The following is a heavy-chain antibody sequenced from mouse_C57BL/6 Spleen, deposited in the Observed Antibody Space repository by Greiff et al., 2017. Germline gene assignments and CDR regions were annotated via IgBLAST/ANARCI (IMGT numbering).Heavy chain of an antibody. V-gene: IGHV1-39*01. J-gene: IGHJ3*01. CDR3: ARPDSSGYEGFAY. D-gene: IGHD3-2*02. CDR1: GYSFTDYN. Sequence: QLQQSGPQLVKPGASVKISCQASGYSFTDYNMNWVKQSNGKSLEWIGVINPNYGTTSYNQKFKGKATLTVDQSSSTAYMQLNSLTSEDSAVYYCARPDSSGYEGFAYWGQGTLVTVSA. CDR2: INPNYGTT.